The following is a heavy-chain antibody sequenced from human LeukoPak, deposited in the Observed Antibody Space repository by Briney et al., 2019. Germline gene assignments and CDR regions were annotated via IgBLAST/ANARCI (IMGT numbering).Heavy chain of an antibody. V-gene: IGHV3-53*01. Sequence: GGSLRLSCAASGFTVRSIYMTWVRQAPGKGLEWESSFYSGGSSYYADSVKGRFIISRDSSTDTLYLQMNSLRVEDTAVYFCARDRGYGYGFFDYWGQGTLVTVSS. CDR1: GFTVRSIY. J-gene: IGHJ4*02. CDR2: FYSGGSS. D-gene: IGHD5-18*01. CDR3: ARDRGYGYGFFDY.